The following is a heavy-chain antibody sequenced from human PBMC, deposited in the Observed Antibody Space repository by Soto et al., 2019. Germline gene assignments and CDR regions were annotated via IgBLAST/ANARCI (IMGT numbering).Heavy chain of an antibody. V-gene: IGHV4-30-4*01. D-gene: IGHD2-15*01. CDR3: ARNQGYCSGGSCYFFGFDY. CDR2: IYYSGST. CDR1: GGSISSGDYY. Sequence: SETLSLTCTVSGGSISSGDYYWSWIRQPPGKGLEWIGYIYYSGSTYYNPSLKSRVTISVDTSKNQFSLKLSSVTAADTAVYYCARNQGYCSGGSCYFFGFDYWGQGTLVTVSS. J-gene: IGHJ4*02.